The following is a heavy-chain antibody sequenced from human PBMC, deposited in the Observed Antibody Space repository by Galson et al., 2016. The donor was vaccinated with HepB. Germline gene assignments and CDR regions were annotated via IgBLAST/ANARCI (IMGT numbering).Heavy chain of an antibody. CDR2: IYAGDSDT. CDR1: GSTFDTYW. D-gene: IGHD5-24*01. CDR3: ARREGDVYNSYFDS. Sequence: QSGADVKKPGESLKISCKASGSTFDTYWIGWVRQMPGKGLEWMGSIYAGDSDTRYGPSFQGQVAISVDKSIMTAYLQWSTLKASDTAIYYCARREGDVYNSYFDSWGQGTPVSVAS. V-gene: IGHV5-51*01. J-gene: IGHJ4*02.